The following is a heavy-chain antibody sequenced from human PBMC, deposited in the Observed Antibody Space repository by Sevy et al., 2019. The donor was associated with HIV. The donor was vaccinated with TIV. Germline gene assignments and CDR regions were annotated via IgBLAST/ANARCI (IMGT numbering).Heavy chain of an antibody. CDR1: GYTFTGYY. V-gene: IGHV1-2*02. CDR3: ARVATAMVTFPKYYFDY. D-gene: IGHD5-18*01. CDR2: INPNSGGT. J-gene: IGHJ4*02. Sequence: ASVKVSCKASGYTFTGYYMHWVRQAPGQGLEWMGWINPNSGGTNYAQKFQGRVTMTRDTSISTAYMELSRLRSDDTAVYYCARVATAMVTFPKYYFDYWGQETLVILSS.